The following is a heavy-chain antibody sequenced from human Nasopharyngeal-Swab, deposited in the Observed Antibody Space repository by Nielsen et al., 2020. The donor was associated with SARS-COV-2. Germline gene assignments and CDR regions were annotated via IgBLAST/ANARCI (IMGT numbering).Heavy chain of an antibody. V-gene: IGHV4-39*01. Sequence: SETLSLTCTVSGGSISSTSYYWGWIRQPPGKGLQWLGIIYYRGSTYYNPALKSRVTISEDTSKNQFFLKLNSVTAADTAVYYCARSRIDMIVVALFDYWGQGTLVTVSS. J-gene: IGHJ4*02. D-gene: IGHD3-22*01. CDR2: IYYRGST. CDR1: GGSISSTSYY. CDR3: ARSRIDMIVVALFDY.